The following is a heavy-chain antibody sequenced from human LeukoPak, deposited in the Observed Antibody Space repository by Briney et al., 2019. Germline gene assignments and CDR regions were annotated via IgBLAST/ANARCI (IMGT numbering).Heavy chain of an antibody. V-gene: IGHV4-34*01. J-gene: IGHJ6*02. CDR2: INHSGST. CDR1: GGSFRNYY. Sequence: PSETLSLTCAVYGGSFRNYYWTWIRQPPGKGLEWIGEINHSGSTNYNMSLKSRVTISVDTSKNQFSLRLTSVTAADTAVYYCARGQIGYYYGSENTYYYGMDVWGQGTAVTVS. D-gene: IGHD3-10*01. CDR3: ARGQIGYYYGSENTYYYGMDV.